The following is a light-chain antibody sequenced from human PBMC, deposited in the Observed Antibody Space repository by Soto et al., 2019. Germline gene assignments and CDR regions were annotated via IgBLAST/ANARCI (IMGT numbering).Light chain of an antibody. Sequence: EIVLTQSPASLSVSPGERATLSCRASQSVSRDLAWYQQKPGQAPSLLIYGASTRATGIPDRFSGSGSGTEFTLTISSLQSEDFAVYYCQQYSNWPRTFGQGTKVDIK. CDR3: QQYSNWPRT. V-gene: IGKV3-15*01. CDR1: QSVSRD. CDR2: GAS. J-gene: IGKJ1*01.